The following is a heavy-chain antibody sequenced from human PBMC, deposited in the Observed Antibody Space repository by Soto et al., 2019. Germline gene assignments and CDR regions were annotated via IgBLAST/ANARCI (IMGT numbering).Heavy chain of an antibody. CDR2: IGWSGSDM. CDR3: VGGDDRGY. J-gene: IGHJ4*02. CDR1: GFAFNTYT. D-gene: IGHD4-17*01. Sequence: EVQLVESGGGLVKPGGSLRLSCAASGFAFNTYTMNWVRQAPGKGLEWVSSIGWSGSDMYYADSVKGRFTISRDNAENSLYLQMNSLRAEDMAIYYCVGGDDRGYWCQGNGVTVSS. V-gene: IGHV3-21*01.